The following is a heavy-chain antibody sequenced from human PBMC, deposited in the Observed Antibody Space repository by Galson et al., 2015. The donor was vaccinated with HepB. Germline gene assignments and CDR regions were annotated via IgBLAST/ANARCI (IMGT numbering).Heavy chain of an antibody. J-gene: IGHJ4*02. Sequence: SLRLSCAASGFTFSDYYMSWIRQSPGKGLEWVSYISISGNTIYYADSVKGRFTISRDNAKNSLYLQMNSLRAEDTALYYCGGSGVPTTGIDYWGQGTLVTVSS. CDR2: ISISGNTI. CDR3: GGSGVPTTGIDY. D-gene: IGHD1-1*01. V-gene: IGHV3-11*01. CDR1: GFTFSDYY.